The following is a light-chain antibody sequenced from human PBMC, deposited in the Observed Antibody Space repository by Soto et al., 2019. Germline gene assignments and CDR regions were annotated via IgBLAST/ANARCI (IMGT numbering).Light chain of an antibody. CDR1: QDIRNS. CDR2: DAS. CDR3: QHCDSLPLT. Sequence: DIQMTQSPSSRSASVVDRVTITCQASQDIRNSLNWYQQKPGKAPQLLIYDASNLETGVPSRFSGTGSGTDFTFTISSLQPEDIATYYCQHCDSLPLTFGQGTRLEIK. V-gene: IGKV1-33*01. J-gene: IGKJ5*01.